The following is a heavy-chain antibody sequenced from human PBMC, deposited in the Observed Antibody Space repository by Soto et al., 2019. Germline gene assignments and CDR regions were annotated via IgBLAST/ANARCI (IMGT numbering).Heavy chain of an antibody. J-gene: IGHJ4*02. CDR1: GGTFSRNT. Sequence: QVQLVQSGAEVKKPGSSVKVSCKASGGTFSRNTVNWVRQAPGQGLEWMGRIIPILGIGNYAQKFPGRVTITADKSTSTAYMELSSLGSEDTAMYFCASHTTSWPYFDYWGQGTLVTVSS. CDR3: ASHTTSWPYFDY. CDR2: IIPILGIG. D-gene: IGHD6-13*01. V-gene: IGHV1-69*02.